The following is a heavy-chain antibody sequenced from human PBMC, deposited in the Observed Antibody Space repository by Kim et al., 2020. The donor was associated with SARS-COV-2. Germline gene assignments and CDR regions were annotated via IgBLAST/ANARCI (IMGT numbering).Heavy chain of an antibody. V-gene: IGHV4-59*01. Sequence: SETLSLTCTVSGDSISSYSWNWIRQPPRKRLEWIGYVYYSGSTNYNPSLESRVTISVDTSKNQFSLKLRSVTAADTAVYYCARSKGNHFWNTYYLDYWGQGTLVTVSS. D-gene: IGHD3-3*02. J-gene: IGHJ4*02. CDR2: VYYSGST. CDR1: GDSISSYS. CDR3: ARSKGNHFWNTYYLDY.